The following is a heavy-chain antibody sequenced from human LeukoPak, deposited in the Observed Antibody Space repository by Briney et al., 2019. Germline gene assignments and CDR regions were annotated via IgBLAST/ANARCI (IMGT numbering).Heavy chain of an antibody. CDR3: ARYDGGAAADF. V-gene: IGHV5-51*01. CDR2: VFPADSDT. J-gene: IGHJ4*02. D-gene: IGHD3-16*01. CDR1: GYRLNNYR. Sequence: GESLKISCKVSGYRLNNYRIAWVRQIPGKGLEWMGIVFPADSDTRYSPSLQGQVTISADKSINTAYLQWSRLKASDTATYYCARYDGGAAADFWGQGTLVTVSS.